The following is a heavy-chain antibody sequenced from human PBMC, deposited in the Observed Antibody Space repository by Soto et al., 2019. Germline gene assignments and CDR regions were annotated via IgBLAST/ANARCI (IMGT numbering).Heavy chain of an antibody. CDR2: ISSSSSYI. Sequence: GGSLRLSCAASGFTFSSYSMNWVRQAPGKGLEWVSSISSSSSYIYYADSVKGRFTISRDNAKNSLYLQMNSLRAEDTAVYYCARDGGVGVVIIEYYYYGMDVWGQGTTVTV. V-gene: IGHV3-21*01. J-gene: IGHJ6*02. CDR3: ARDGGVGVVIIEYYYYGMDV. CDR1: GFTFSSYS. D-gene: IGHD3-3*01.